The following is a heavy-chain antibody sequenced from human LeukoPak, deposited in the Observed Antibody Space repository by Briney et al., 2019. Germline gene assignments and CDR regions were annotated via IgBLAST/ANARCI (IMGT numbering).Heavy chain of an antibody. Sequence: HGESLKISCKGPGFTFTTYSFAWVRQMPGKGLEWMGVIYAGDSSTRYSPSVQGQVTISVDKSISTAYLQWSSLKASDSAIYYCARHSCYDSWGQGTLVTVSS. V-gene: IGHV5-51*01. D-gene: IGHD3-16*01. CDR1: GFTFTTYS. J-gene: IGHJ4*02. CDR3: ARHSCYDS. CDR2: IYAGDSST.